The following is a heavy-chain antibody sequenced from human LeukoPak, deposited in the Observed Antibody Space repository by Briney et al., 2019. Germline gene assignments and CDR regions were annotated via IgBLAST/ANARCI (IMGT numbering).Heavy chain of an antibody. V-gene: IGHV4-34*01. J-gene: IGHJ5*02. CDR2: INHSGST. CDR1: GGSFSGYY. Sequence: SETLSLTCAVYGGSFSGYYWSWIRQPPGKGLEWIGEINHSGSTNYNPSLKSRVTISVDTSKDQFSLKLSSVTAADTAVYYCARGSHGEYQPLHSGGWFDPWGQGTLVTVSS. D-gene: IGHD2-2*01. CDR3: ARGSHGEYQPLHSGGWFDP.